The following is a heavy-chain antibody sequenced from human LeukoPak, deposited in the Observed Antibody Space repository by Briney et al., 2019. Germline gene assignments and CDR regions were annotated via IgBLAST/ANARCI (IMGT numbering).Heavy chain of an antibody. CDR1: GGSISSYY. Sequence: SETLSLTCTVSGGSISSYYWSWIRQPPGKGLEWIGYIYYSGSTNYDPSLKSRVTISVDTSKNQFSLKLSSVTAADTAVYYCARDHPGVAFDIWGQGTMVTVSS. J-gene: IGHJ3*02. CDR3: ARDHPGVAFDI. V-gene: IGHV4-59*01. CDR2: IYYSGST.